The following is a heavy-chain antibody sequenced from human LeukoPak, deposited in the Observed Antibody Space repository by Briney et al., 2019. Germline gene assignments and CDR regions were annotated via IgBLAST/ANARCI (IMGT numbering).Heavy chain of an antibody. CDR3: AREHDYVWGSYRWSPFDY. Sequence: SETLSLTCTVSGGFISSYYWSWIRQPPGKELEWIGYIYYSGSTNYNPSLKSRVTISVDTSKNQFSLKLSSVTAADTAVYYCAREHDYVWGSYRWSPFDYWGQGTLVTVSS. CDR2: IYYSGST. V-gene: IGHV4-59*01. CDR1: GGFISSYY. J-gene: IGHJ4*02. D-gene: IGHD3-16*02.